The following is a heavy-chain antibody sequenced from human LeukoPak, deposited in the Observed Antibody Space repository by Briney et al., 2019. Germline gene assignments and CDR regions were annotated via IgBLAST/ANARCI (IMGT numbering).Heavy chain of an antibody. V-gene: IGHV3-7*01. CDR1: RFTFSSYW. CDR3: ARTRYSRYYYYYVDV. D-gene: IGHD4-11*01. Sequence: PGGSLRLSCAASRFTFSSYWMSWVRQAPGKGLEWVANIKQDGSEKYYVDSVKGRFTISRDNAKNSLYLQMNSLRAEDTAVYYCARTRYSRYYYYYVDVWGKGTTVTVSS. J-gene: IGHJ6*03. CDR2: IKQDGSEK.